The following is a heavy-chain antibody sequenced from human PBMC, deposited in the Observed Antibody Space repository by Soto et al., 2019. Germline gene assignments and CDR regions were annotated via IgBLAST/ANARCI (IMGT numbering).Heavy chain of an antibody. CDR1: GYTFTNYG. Sequence: ASVKVSCKASGYTFTNYGISWVRQAPGQGLEWMGWISGYNGNTKYAQKFQDRVTMTTDTPTNTAYMELRSLRSDDTAVYYCARDREYYYDSSGNYYYHYGMDVWGQGTTVTVS. CDR3: ARDREYYYDSSGNYYYHYGMDV. D-gene: IGHD3-22*01. J-gene: IGHJ6*02. CDR2: ISGYNGNT. V-gene: IGHV1-18*04.